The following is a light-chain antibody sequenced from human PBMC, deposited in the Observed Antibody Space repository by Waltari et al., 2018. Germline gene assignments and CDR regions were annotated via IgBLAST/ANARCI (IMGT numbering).Light chain of an antibody. J-gene: IGKJ1*01. Sequence: EIVVTQSPATLSLSPGDRATLSCRASEAVSTNIAWYQQKPGQPPRLLIYGASTRATGIPARFSGSGSGTEFTLSISSLQSEDFAVYYCHQYKNWPPWTFGQGTKVEIK. V-gene: IGKV3-15*01. CDR3: HQYKNWPPWT. CDR2: GAS. CDR1: EAVSTN.